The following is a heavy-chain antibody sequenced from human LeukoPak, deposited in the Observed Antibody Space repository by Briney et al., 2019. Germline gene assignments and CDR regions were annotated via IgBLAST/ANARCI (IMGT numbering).Heavy chain of an antibody. Sequence: SVKVSCKASGGTFSSYAISWVRQAPGQGLEWMGGIIPVFGTANYAQKFQGRVTITTDESTSTAYMELSSLRSEDTAVYYCARGGGDYYYYYMDVWGKGTTVTVSS. V-gene: IGHV1-69*05. CDR1: GGTFSSYA. CDR2: IIPVFGTA. J-gene: IGHJ6*03. D-gene: IGHD2-21*01. CDR3: ARGGGDYYYYYMDV.